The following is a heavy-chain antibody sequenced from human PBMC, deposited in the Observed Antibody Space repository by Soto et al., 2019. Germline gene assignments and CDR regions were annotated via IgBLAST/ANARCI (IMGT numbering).Heavy chain of an antibody. CDR2: IYPADSDT. V-gene: IGHV5-51*01. J-gene: IGHJ6*02. CDR3: ARHLKHPHSDYYAMDV. CDR1: GYSFNDYW. Sequence: PGESLKISCEGSGYSFNDYWIAWVRQMPGKGLECLGIIYPADSDTRYNPSFEGHVTISGDRSISTAYLQWSSLKASDTAIYYCARHLKHPHSDYYAMDVWGQGTTVTVSS.